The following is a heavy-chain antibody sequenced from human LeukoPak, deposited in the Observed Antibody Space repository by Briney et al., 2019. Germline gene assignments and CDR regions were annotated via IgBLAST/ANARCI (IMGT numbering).Heavy chain of an antibody. CDR3: ARSSYGSSSSV. CDR1: GFTFSSYD. J-gene: IGHJ3*01. D-gene: IGHD6-6*01. CDR2: MSYDGSNK. V-gene: IGHV3-30*03. Sequence: GGSLRLSCAASGFTFSSYDMHWVRQAPGKGLEWVAVMSYDGSNKYYADSVKGRFTISRDNSKNTLYLQMNSLRAEDTAVYYCARSSYGSSSSVWGQGTMVTVSS.